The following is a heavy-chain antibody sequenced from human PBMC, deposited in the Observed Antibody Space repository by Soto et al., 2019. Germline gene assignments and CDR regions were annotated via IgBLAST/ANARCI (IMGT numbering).Heavy chain of an antibody. CDR3: TRYLKSSSLY. CDR1: GDSINNNEW. J-gene: IGHJ4*02. Sequence: QVQLQESGPGLVKPSGTLSLTCAVSGDSINNNEWWSWVRQPPGKGLEWLGEIYHNGNTNYNPSLQRRVTISVDKSKNQFSLKLSSVTTTDTAIYYCTRYLKSSSLYWGQGILVTVSS. V-gene: IGHV4-4*02. CDR2: IYHNGNT. D-gene: IGHD6-6*01.